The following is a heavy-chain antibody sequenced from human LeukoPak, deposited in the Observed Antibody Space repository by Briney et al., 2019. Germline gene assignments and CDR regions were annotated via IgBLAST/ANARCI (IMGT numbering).Heavy chain of an antibody. D-gene: IGHD2-15*01. Sequence: GGSLRLSCAASEFTFSSYAMQWVRQAPGKGLEWVSGISASGGSTWYADSVKGRFTISRDNSKNTLYLQMNSLRAEDTAVYYCARYVSAKGPPYALDVWGQGTTVTVSS. CDR1: EFTFSSYA. CDR2: ISASGGST. J-gene: IGHJ6*02. V-gene: IGHV3-23*01. CDR3: ARYVSAKGPPYALDV.